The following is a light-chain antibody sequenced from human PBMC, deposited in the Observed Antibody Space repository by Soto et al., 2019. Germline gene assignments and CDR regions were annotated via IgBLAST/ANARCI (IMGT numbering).Light chain of an antibody. CDR2: RAS. V-gene: IGKV1-5*03. CDR1: QTINTW. CDR3: QQYETYSGT. J-gene: IGKJ3*01. Sequence: DIQMTQSPPTLSASVGDRVTITGRASQTINTWLAWYQQKPGKAPKLLIYRASNLVSGVPSRFSGSGSGTEFTLTISSLQPDDFSIYYCQQYETYSGTFGPGTKVDI.